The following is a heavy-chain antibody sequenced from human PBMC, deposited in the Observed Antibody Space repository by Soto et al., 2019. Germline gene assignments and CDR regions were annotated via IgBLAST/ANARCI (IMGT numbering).Heavy chain of an antibody. CDR2: IKRKTEGGTT. D-gene: IGHD1-26*01. CDR1: GFTFRNAW. Sequence: EVQLVESGGGLVKPGGSLRLSCVVSGFTFRNAWMSWVRQAPGKGLEWIGRIKRKTEGGTTDYAAPVKGRFTISRDDSKNTMYLQMNSLKTEDTAVYYCAKAGRGNYYFEDWGQGTLVTVSS. CDR3: AKAGRGNYYFED. V-gene: IGHV3-15*05. J-gene: IGHJ4*02.